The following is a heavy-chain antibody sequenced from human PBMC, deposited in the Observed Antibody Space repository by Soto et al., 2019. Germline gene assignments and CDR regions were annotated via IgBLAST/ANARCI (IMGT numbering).Heavy chain of an antibody. Sequence: SETLSLTCTVSGGSISSSSYYWGWIRQPPGKGLEWIGSIYYSGSTYYNPSLKSRVTISVDTSKNQFSLKLSSVTAADTAVYYCASTITRWGGPGAFDIWGQGTMVTVSS. J-gene: IGHJ3*02. D-gene: IGHD1-26*01. CDR1: GGSISSSSYY. CDR2: IYYSGST. V-gene: IGHV4-39*01. CDR3: ASTITRWGGPGAFDI.